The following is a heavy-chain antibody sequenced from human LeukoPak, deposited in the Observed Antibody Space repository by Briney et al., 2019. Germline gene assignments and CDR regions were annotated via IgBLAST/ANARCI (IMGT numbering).Heavy chain of an antibody. V-gene: IGHV3-23*01. CDR2: ISGSGGSI. CDR1: GFTFSSYA. Sequence: PGGSLRLSCAASGFTFSSYAMSWVRQAPGKGLEWVSAISGSGGSIYYADSVKGRFTISRDNSKNTLYLQMNSLRAEDTAVYYCARDVARFGESIFDYWGQGTLVTVSS. D-gene: IGHD3-10*01. J-gene: IGHJ4*02. CDR3: ARDVARFGESIFDY.